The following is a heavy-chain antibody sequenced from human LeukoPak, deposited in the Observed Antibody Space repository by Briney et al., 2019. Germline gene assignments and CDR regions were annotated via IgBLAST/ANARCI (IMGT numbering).Heavy chain of an antibody. CDR2: INPNSGGT. V-gene: IGHV1-2*04. CDR1: GYTFTGYY. Sequence: ASVKVSCKASGYTFTGYYMHWVRQAPGQGLEWIGWINPNSGGTNYAQKFQGWVTMTRDTSISTAYMELSRLRSDDTAVYYCARGWTRHGGYSYGTDAFDIWGQGTMVTVSS. J-gene: IGHJ3*02. CDR3: ARGWTRHGGYSYGTDAFDI. D-gene: IGHD5-18*01.